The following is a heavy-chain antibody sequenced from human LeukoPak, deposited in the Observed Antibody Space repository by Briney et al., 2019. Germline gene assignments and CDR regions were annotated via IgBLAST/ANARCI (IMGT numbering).Heavy chain of an antibody. CDR1: GFTFSDYY. V-gene: IGHV3-11*01. CDR2: ISSSGSTI. CDR3: ARGYISPDY. Sequence: PGGSLRLSCAASGFTFSDYYMTWIRQAPGEGLEWISYISSSGSTIYYADSVKGRFTISRDNAKNLLFLQMNSLRADDTAMYYCARGYISPDYWGQGTLVTVSS. J-gene: IGHJ4*02. D-gene: IGHD3-9*01.